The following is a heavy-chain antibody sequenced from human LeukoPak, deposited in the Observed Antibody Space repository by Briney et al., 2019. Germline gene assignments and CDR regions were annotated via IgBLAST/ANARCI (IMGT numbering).Heavy chain of an antibody. CDR2: ISWYSGSI. CDR3: AKVLLPYYYYGMDV. Sequence: GGSLRLSCAASGFTFDDYAMHWVRQAPGKGLEWVSGISWYSGSIGYADSVKGRFTISRDNAKSSLYLQMNSLRAEDTALYYCAKVLLPYYYYGMDVWGQGTTVTVSS. J-gene: IGHJ6*02. D-gene: IGHD2-15*01. CDR1: GFTFDDYA. V-gene: IGHV3-9*01.